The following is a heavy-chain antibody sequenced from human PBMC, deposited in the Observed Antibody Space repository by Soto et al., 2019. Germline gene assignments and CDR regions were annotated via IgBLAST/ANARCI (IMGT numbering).Heavy chain of an antibody. Sequence: GGSLRLSCAASGFTFSSYAMHWVRQAPGKGLEWVAVISYDGSNKYYADSVKGRFTISRDNSKNTLYLQMNSLRAEDTAVYYCARDRRYCSTTSCYGAYYYYGMDVWGQGTTVTVPS. CDR2: ISYDGSNK. D-gene: IGHD2-2*01. J-gene: IGHJ6*02. CDR1: GFTFSSYA. V-gene: IGHV3-30-3*01. CDR3: ARDRRYCSTTSCYGAYYYYGMDV.